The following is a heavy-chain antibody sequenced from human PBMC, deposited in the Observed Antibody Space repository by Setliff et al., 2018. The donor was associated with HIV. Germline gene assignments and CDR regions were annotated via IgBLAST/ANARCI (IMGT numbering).Heavy chain of an antibody. CDR2: IVPILGIA. D-gene: IGHD3-10*01. J-gene: IGHJ6*04. CDR1: GYTFTNYA. V-gene: IGHV1-69*10. CDR3: ASGKGVRGVIITGGLDV. Sequence: GASVKVSCKASGYTFTNYAISWVRQAPGQGLEWMGAIVPILGIANSAQKFQGRVIMTRDTSISTAYMELSSLTSADTAVYYCASGKGVRGVIITGGLDVWGKGTTVTVSS.